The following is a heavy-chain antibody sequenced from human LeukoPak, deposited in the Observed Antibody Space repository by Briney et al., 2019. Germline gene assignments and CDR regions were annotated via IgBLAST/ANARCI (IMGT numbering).Heavy chain of an antibody. V-gene: IGHV3-23*01. CDR1: GFTFSSYA. J-gene: IGHJ6*02. CDR2: ISGSGGST. CDR3: ARDNAKIDGMDV. Sequence: GGSLRLSCAASGFTFSSYAMSWVRQAPGKGLEWVSAISGSGGSTYYADSVKGRFTISRDNAKNSLYLQMNSLRAEDTAVYCCARDNAKIDGMDVWGQGTTVTVSS.